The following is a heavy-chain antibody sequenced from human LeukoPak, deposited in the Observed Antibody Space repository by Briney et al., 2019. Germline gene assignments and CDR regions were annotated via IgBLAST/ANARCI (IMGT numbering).Heavy chain of an antibody. D-gene: IGHD3-10*01. Sequence: SETLSLTCAVYGGSFSGYYWSWIRQPPGKGLEWIGEINHSGSTNYNPSFKSRVTISVDTSKNQFSLKLSSVTAADTAVYYCARVKVGSGSYYHYWGQGTLVTVSS. V-gene: IGHV4-34*01. CDR1: GGSFSGYY. J-gene: IGHJ4*02. CDR2: INHSGST. CDR3: ARVKVGSGSYYHY.